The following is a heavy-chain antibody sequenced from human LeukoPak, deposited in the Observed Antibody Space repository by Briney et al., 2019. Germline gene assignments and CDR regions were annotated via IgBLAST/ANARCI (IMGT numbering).Heavy chain of an antibody. Sequence: GSLRLSCAVSGFTFDDYGMSWVRQAPGKGLEWVSGINWNGGSTGYADSVKGRFTISRDNAKNSLYLQMNSLRAEDTALYHCARVYSSSYYYYYMDVWGKGTTVTVSS. CDR2: INWNGGST. CDR3: ARVYSSSYYYYYMDV. CDR1: GFTFDDYG. V-gene: IGHV3-20*01. J-gene: IGHJ6*03. D-gene: IGHD6-6*01.